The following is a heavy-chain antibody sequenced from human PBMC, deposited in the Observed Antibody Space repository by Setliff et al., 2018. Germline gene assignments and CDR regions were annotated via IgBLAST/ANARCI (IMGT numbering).Heavy chain of an antibody. CDR2: LHTSGST. D-gene: IGHD1-26*01. J-gene: IGHJ4*02. Sequence: SETLSLTCAVSGGSISSGSYYWSWIRQPAGRGLEWVGRLHTSGSTNYNPSLKSRVTISVDTSKNQFSLKLSSVTAADTAVYFCARDNTIVGATDYWGQGTLVTVSS. CDR1: GGSISSGSYY. CDR3: ARDNTIVGATDY. V-gene: IGHV4-61*02.